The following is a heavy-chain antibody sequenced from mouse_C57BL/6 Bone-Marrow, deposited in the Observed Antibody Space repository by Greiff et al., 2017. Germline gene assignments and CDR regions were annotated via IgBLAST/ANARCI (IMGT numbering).Heavy chain of an antibody. CDR1: GFNINNTY. CDR2: IDPANGNT. Sequence: VQLQQSVAELVRPGASVTLSCTASGFNINNTYMHWVKQRPEQGLEWIGRIDPANGNTKYAPKFQGKATITADTSSNTAYLQLSSLTSEDTASYYCARRVYFDYWGQGTTLTVSS. CDR3: ARRVYFDY. V-gene: IGHV14-3*01. J-gene: IGHJ2*01.